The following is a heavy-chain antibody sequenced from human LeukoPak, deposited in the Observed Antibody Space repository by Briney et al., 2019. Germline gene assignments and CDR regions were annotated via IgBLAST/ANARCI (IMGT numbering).Heavy chain of an antibody. D-gene: IGHD5-12*01. J-gene: IGHJ4*02. CDR2: IKQDGSEK. V-gene: IGHV3-7*04. CDR1: GFTFSRFW. Sequence: SGGSLRLSCAVSGFTFSRFWMSWVRQAPGKGLEWVANIKQDGSEKYYVDSVKGRFTISRDNAKNSLYLQMNSLRAEDTVVFYCARDGTYTDYDPDFDIWGQGTLVTVSS. CDR3: ARDGTYTDYDPDFDI.